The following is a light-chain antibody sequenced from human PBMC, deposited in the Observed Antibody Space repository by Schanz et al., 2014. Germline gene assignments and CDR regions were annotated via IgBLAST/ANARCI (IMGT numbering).Light chain of an antibody. CDR3: SSYTSIGTRV. V-gene: IGLV2-14*02. Sequence: QSALTQPASVSGSPGQSITISCTGTSSDVGSYNLVSWYQQYPGKAPKLIIYEVSERPSGVSNRFSGSKSGNTASLTISGRQAEDEADYYCSSYTSIGTRVFGGGTKLTVL. J-gene: IGLJ3*02. CDR1: SSDVGSYNL. CDR2: EVS.